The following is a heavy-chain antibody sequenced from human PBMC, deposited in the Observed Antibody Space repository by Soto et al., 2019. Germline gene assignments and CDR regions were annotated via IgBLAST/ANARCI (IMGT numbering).Heavy chain of an antibody. CDR3: ARVHSRTDYDYIWGSPFVFDAFDI. V-gene: IGHV1-24*01. Sequence: GASVKVSCKVSGYTLTELSMHWVRQTPGKGLEWMGGFDPEDGETSYAQKFQGRVTMTEDTSTNTAYMELRSLRSDDTAVYYCARVHSRTDYDYIWGSPFVFDAFDIWGQGTMVTVSS. CDR1: GYTLTELS. J-gene: IGHJ3*02. D-gene: IGHD3-16*01. CDR2: FDPEDGET.